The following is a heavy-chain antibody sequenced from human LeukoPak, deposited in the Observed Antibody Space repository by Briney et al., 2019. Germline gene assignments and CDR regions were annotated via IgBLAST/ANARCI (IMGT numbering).Heavy chain of an antibody. CDR3: ARTTSLTASGYDY. J-gene: IGHJ4*02. CDR1: GYTFTSYH. Sequence: APVKVSCKTSGYTFTSYHINWVRQATGQGLEWMGWMSPYSGGRGYAQNFQGRVSITSDASIGTAYMELSSLRSDDTAVYFCARTTSLTASGYDYWGQGTLVTVSS. D-gene: IGHD4-17*01. V-gene: IGHV1-8*03. CDR2: MSPYSGGR.